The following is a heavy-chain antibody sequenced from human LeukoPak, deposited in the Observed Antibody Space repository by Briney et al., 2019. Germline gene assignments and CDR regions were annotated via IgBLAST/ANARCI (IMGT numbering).Heavy chain of an antibody. Sequence: SETLSLTCTVSGGSISSSSYYWGWIRQPPGKGLEWIGSIYYSGSTYYNPSLKSRVTISVDTSKNQFSLKLSSVTATDTAVYYCARLNGAAVPRPPRWGQGTLVTVSS. V-gene: IGHV4-39*01. J-gene: IGHJ4*02. CDR3: ARLNGAAVPRPPR. D-gene: IGHD6-13*01. CDR1: GGSISSSSYY. CDR2: IYYSGST.